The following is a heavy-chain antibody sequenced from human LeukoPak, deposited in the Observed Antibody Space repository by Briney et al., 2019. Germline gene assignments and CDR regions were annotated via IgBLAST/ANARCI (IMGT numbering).Heavy chain of an antibody. Sequence: SETLSLTCTVSGGSISSYYWNWIRQPPGKGLEWIGNIYYSGSTNYNPSLKSRVTISVDTSKNQFSLKLSSVAAADTAVYYCARVSCTSTSCPGWIDPWGQGTLVTVSS. CDR1: GGSISSYY. V-gene: IGHV4-59*01. CDR2: IYYSGST. D-gene: IGHD2-2*01. J-gene: IGHJ5*02. CDR3: ARVSCTSTSCPGWIDP.